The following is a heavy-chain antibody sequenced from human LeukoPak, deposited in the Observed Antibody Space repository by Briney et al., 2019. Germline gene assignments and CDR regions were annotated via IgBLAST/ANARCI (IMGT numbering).Heavy chain of an antibody. CDR1: GYTFTGYY. J-gene: IGHJ4*01. D-gene: IGHD6-13*01. V-gene: IGHV1-2*04. CDR3: ARDLGPRIWGAAAPSDY. Sequence: ASVKVSCKASGYTFTGYYMHWVRQAPGQGLEWMGWINPNSGGTNYAQKFQGWVTMTRDTSISTAYMELSRLRSDDTAVYYCARDLGPRIWGAAAPSDYWGQGTLVTVSS. CDR2: INPNSGGT.